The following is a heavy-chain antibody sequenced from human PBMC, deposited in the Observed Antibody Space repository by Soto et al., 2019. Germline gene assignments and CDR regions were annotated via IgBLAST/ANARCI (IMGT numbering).Heavy chain of an antibody. Sequence: PSETLSLTCTVSGGSVSSGSYYWSWIRQPPGKGLEWIGYIYYSGSTNYNPSLKSRVTISVDTSKNQFSLKLSSVTAADTAVYYCARVTPRAAYGMDVWGQGTTVTVS. CDR1: GGSVSSGSYY. CDR2: IYYSGST. CDR3: ARVTPRAAYGMDV. J-gene: IGHJ6*02. V-gene: IGHV4-61*01. D-gene: IGHD2-15*01.